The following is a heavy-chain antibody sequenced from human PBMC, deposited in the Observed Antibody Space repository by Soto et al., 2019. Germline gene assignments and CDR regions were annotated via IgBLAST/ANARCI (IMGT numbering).Heavy chain of an antibody. D-gene: IGHD2-8*01. CDR3: ARSPMVPPSIDI. V-gene: IGHV1-69*02. Sequence: QVQLVQSGAEVKKPGSSVKVSCKASGGTFSSYTISWVRQAPGQGLEWMGRIIPILGIANYAQKFQGRATITADKSTSTAYMELSSLRSEDTAVYYCARSPMVPPSIDIWGQGTMDTVSS. CDR2: IIPILGIA. J-gene: IGHJ3*02. CDR1: GGTFSSYT.